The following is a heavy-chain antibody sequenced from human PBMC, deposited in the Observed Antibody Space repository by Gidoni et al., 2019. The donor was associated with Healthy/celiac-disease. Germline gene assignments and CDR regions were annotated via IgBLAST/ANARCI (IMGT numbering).Heavy chain of an antibody. CDR3: AKGRDYGGSSPNFDI. V-gene: IGHV3-23*01. Sequence: AASGVTLSSYAMSWVRQPPGKGLEWVSAISGSGGRTYYADSVKGRFTLSSDHSKNTLYLQMNSLRAEDTAVYYCAKGRDYGGSSPNFDIWGQGTMVTVSS. D-gene: IGHD4-17*01. J-gene: IGHJ3*02. CDR2: ISGSGGRT. CDR1: GVTLSSYA.